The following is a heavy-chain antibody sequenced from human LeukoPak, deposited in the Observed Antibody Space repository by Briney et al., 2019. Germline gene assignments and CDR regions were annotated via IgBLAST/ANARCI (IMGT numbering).Heavy chain of an antibody. Sequence: QVQLEQSGAEVKKPGASVKVSCKASGYTFTDFYIHWLRQAPGQGLEWVGRISPNSGGTHYSQKFQGRLTLTRDTSITTVYLHLTSLTSADTAVYYCARVVGGYGSGWVNTYFDPWGQGTQVIVSA. J-gene: IGHJ5*02. D-gene: IGHD5-18*01. CDR1: GYTFTDFY. CDR2: ISPNSGGT. CDR3: ARVVGGYGSGWVNTYFDP. V-gene: IGHV1-2*06.